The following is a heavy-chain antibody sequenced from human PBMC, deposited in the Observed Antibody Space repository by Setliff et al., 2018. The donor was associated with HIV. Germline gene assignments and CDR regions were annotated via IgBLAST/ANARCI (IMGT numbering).Heavy chain of an antibody. V-gene: IGHV4-59*01. CDR1: GGSISSYY. CDR2: IDYSGST. J-gene: IGHJ2*01. Sequence: SETLSLTCTVSGGSISSYYWNWIRQPPGKGLEWIGYIDYSGSTNYNTSLRSRVTISLDTSKNQFSLKLSSVTAADTAVYYCARERRGGYSGYDSHWYFDLWGRGTLVTVS. CDR3: ARERRGGYSGYDSHWYFDL. D-gene: IGHD5-12*01.